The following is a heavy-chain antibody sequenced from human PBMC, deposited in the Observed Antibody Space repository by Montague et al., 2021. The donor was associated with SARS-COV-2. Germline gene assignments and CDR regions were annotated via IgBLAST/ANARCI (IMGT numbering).Heavy chain of an antibody. V-gene: IGHV3-48*03. CDR2: ISGSGSAV. J-gene: IGHJ5*02. CDR3: AKDSHTSSDFHWFDT. Sequence: WVRQAPGKGLEWISYISGSGSAVHYADSVKGRFRISRDNAAKSLVLQMNNLRVEDTAIYYCAKDSHTSSDFHWFDTWGLGTLVTVSS. D-gene: IGHD3-22*01.